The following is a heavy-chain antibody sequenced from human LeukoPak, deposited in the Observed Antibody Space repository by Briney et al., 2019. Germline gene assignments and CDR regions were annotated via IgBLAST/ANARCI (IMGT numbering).Heavy chain of an antibody. CDR3: ARARQFLECHDF. Sequence: GGSLRLSCAASGFTFSSYWMHWVRQAPGKGLVWVSRINSDGSSTSYADSVKGRFTISRDNAKNTLYLQMNSLRAEDTAVYYCARARQFLECHDFGGQGTLVTVSS. V-gene: IGHV3-74*01. J-gene: IGHJ4*02. CDR1: GFTFSSYW. D-gene: IGHD3-3*01. CDR2: INSDGSST.